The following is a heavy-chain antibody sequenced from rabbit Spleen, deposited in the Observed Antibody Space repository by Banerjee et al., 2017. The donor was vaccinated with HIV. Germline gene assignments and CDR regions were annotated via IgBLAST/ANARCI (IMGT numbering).Heavy chain of an antibody. CDR3: ARSGGDIYDFKL. D-gene: IGHD2-1*01. J-gene: IGHJ4*01. V-gene: IGHV1S40*01. CDR1: GFSFSSRDY. CDR2: IVTSSGST. Sequence: QSLEESGGDLVKPGASLTLTCTASGFSFSSRDYMCWVRQAPGKGLEWIACIVTSSGSTYYAGWAKGRFTISKTSSTTVTLQMTSLTVADTATYFCARSGGDIYDFKLWGQGTLVTVS.